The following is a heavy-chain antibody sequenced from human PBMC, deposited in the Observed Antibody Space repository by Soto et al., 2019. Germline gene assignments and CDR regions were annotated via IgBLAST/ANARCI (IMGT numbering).Heavy chain of an antibody. CDR1: GGSISSGGYS. J-gene: IGHJ4*02. V-gene: IGHV4-30-2*01. CDR2: IYHSGST. Sequence: QLQLQESASGLVKPSQTLSLTCAVSGGSISSGGYSWSWIRQPPGKGLEWIGYIYHSGSTYYNPSLKSRVTISVGRAKNQFSLKLSSVTAADTAVYYCARGDYDILTGYQYYFDYWCQGTLVTVSS. D-gene: IGHD3-9*01. CDR3: ARGDYDILTGYQYYFDY.